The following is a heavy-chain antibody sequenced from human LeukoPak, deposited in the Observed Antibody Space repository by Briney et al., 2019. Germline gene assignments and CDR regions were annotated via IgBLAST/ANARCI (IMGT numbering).Heavy chain of an antibody. CDR1: GYSFTTYW. Sequence: GKSLKISCRGSGYSFTTYWIGWVRQMPGKGLEWMGIIYPTDSDARYSPSFQGQVTISVDKSISTVYLQWNSLKASDSAMYYCGASPSATGTERYYWGQGTLVTVSS. CDR2: IYPTDSDA. J-gene: IGHJ4*02. CDR3: GASPSATGTERYY. D-gene: IGHD6-13*01. V-gene: IGHV5-51*01.